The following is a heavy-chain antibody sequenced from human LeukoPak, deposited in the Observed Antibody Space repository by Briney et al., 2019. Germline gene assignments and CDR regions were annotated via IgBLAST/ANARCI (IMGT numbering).Heavy chain of an antibody. CDR1: GFTVSSKY. J-gene: IGHJ4*02. CDR3: AIGHYRNIPG. CDR2: IYTDGST. V-gene: IGHV3-66*01. Sequence: GGSLRLSCAASGFTVSSKYMNWVLQAPGKGLEWVSVIYTDGSTYYADSVRARFSISRDDSKNTLSLQMNSLRAEDTAVYYCAIGHYRNIPGWGQGTLVTVSS. D-gene: IGHD1/OR15-1a*01.